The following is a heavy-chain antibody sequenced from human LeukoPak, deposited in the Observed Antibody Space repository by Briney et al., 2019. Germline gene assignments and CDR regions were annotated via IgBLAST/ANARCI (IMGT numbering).Heavy chain of an antibody. J-gene: IGHJ4*02. CDR2: ISAYNGNT. D-gene: IGHD4-17*01. Sequence: ASVKVSCKASGGTFSSYGISWVRQAPGQGLEWMGWISAYNGNTNYAQKLQGRVTMTTDTSTSTAYMELRSLRSDDTAVYYCASTVTTPLDYWGQGTLVTVSS. CDR3: ASTVTTPLDY. V-gene: IGHV1-18*01. CDR1: GGTFSSYG.